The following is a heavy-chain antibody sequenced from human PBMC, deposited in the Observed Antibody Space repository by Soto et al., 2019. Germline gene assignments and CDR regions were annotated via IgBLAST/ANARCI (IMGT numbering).Heavy chain of an antibody. J-gene: IGHJ3*02. CDR3: ASHLKNIVARDVFDI. CDR1: DGYIINYY. Sequence: TVSDGYIINYYCSCILQTTGKGLEWIGYIYYSGSTNYNPSLKSRVTISVDTSKNQFSLKLSSVTAADTAVYYCASHLKNIVARDVFDIWGQGTMVTVSS. V-gene: IGHV4-59*08. CDR2: IYYSGST. D-gene: IGHD5-12*01.